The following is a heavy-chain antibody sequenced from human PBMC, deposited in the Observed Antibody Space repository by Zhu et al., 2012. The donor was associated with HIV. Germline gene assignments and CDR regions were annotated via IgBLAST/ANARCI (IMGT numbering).Heavy chain of an antibody. CDR1: GASISRSDYY. CDR2: IHYSGST. J-gene: IGHJ4*02. D-gene: IGHD2-21*02. V-gene: IGHV4-39*07. CDR3: AKQLAYCGGDCQIGWDY. Sequence: QVQLQESGPGLVKPSETLSLTCAVSGASISRSDYYWGWIRQSPWKGLEWIGSIHYSGSTYSNPSLRSRLTISVDTSNNQFSLKLNSVIAADTAVYYCAKQLAYCGGDCQIGWDYWGQGTLVTVSS.